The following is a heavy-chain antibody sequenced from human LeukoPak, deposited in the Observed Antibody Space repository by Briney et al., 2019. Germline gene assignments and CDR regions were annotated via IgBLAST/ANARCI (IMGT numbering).Heavy chain of an antibody. Sequence: SETLSLTCAVSGVAISRGGYAWNWIRQPPGKGLEWIAYIYHSGTTYYNPSLKSRVTISVDTSKNQFSLKLSSVTAADTAVYYCALGEGGTWELLAFDIWGQGTMVTVSS. CDR1: GVAISRGGYA. CDR2: IYHSGTT. D-gene: IGHD1-26*01. J-gene: IGHJ3*02. CDR3: ALGEGGTWELLAFDI. V-gene: IGHV4-30-2*01.